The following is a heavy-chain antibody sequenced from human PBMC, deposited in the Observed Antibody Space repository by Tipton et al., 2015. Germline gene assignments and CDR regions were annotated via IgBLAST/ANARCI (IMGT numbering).Heavy chain of an antibody. D-gene: IGHD3-9*01. CDR3: ARDQVARFFAWHDAFDP. J-gene: IGHJ5*02. CDR1: GDSVSSGSYN. CDR2: IHSRGST. V-gene: IGHV4-61*01. Sequence: TLSLTCTVSGDSVSSGSYNWSWIRQPPGKGLQWIGCIHSRGSTNYNPSLQSRVTISVDTSKNQFSLKLTSVTAADTAVYYCARDQVARFFAWHDAFDPWGQGTLVTVSS.